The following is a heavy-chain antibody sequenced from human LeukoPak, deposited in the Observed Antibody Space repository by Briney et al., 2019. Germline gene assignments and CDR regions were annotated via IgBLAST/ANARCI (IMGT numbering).Heavy chain of an antibody. Sequence: GASVKVSCKASGYTFTSYDINWVRQATGQGLEWMGWMNPNSGNTGYAQKFQGRVTMTRNTSISTAYMELSSLRSEDTAVYYCARALYCSSTSCYSSWGRDKPDYWGQGTLVTVSS. CDR3: ARALYCSSTSCYSSWGRDKPDY. J-gene: IGHJ4*02. CDR1: GYTFTSYD. D-gene: IGHD2-2*01. V-gene: IGHV1-8*01. CDR2: MNPNSGNT.